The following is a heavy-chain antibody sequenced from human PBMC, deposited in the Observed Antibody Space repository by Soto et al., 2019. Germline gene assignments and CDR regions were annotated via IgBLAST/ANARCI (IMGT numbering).Heavy chain of an antibody. CDR1: GYPFTGYY. Sequence: GSVKVSCKACGYPFTGYYMHLVRQAPGQGLEWMGWIHPNRGGTNYAQKFQGRVTMTRDTSISTAYMELRRLRSDDTAVYYCARDPQEGSDFWSGYSPHRGLYGMDVWGQGTTVTGSS. CDR2: IHPNRGGT. CDR3: ARDPQEGSDFWSGYSPHRGLYGMDV. V-gene: IGHV1-2*02. D-gene: IGHD3-3*01. J-gene: IGHJ6*02.